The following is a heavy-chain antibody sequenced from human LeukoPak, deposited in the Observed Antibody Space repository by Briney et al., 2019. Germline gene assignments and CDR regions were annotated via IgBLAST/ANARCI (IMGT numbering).Heavy chain of an antibody. CDR3: ARDGVIRTTFIGGAFDS. V-gene: IGHV6-1*01. Sequence: SQTLSLTCVLYGDSVSRNSVTWNWIRQSPSRGLEWLGRTYYRSKWYNHYAVSVKSRITINPDTSKNQFSLQLNSVTPEDTAVYYCARDGVIRTTFIGGAFDSWGQGTLLTVSS. CDR2: TYYRSKWYN. J-gene: IGHJ4*02. CDR1: GDSVSRNSVT. D-gene: IGHD2/OR15-2a*01.